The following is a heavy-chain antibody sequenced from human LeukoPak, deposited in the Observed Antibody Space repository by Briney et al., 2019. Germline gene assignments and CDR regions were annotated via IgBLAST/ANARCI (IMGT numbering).Heavy chain of an antibody. D-gene: IGHD2-15*01. CDR3: ARAYVLVGAEDY. CDR1: GGSISSYSYY. J-gene: IGHJ4*02. Sequence: PSETLSLTCTVSGGSISSYSYYWSWIRQPAGKGLEWIGRIYTNGSTNYNPSLKSRVAISGDTSKNQFSLKLSSVTAADTAVYYCARAYVLVGAEDYWGQGTLVTVSS. V-gene: IGHV4-61*02. CDR2: IYTNGST.